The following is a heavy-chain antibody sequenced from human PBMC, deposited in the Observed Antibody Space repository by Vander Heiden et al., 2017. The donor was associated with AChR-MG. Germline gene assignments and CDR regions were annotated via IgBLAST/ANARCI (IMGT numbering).Heavy chain of an antibody. CDR3: TREPHFDY. CDR1: EFTFSSVG. J-gene: IGHJ4*02. D-gene: IGHD1-26*01. V-gene: IGHV3-15*01. Sequence: EVQLVESGGGLVKPGGSLRLSCAASEFTFSSVGMSWVRQAQGKGLEWVGRIKSKTHGGTTDFAAPVKGRVTISRDDSKNTLYLQMNSLKTEDTAVYYCTREPHFDYWGQGILVTVSS. CDR2: IKSKTHGGTT.